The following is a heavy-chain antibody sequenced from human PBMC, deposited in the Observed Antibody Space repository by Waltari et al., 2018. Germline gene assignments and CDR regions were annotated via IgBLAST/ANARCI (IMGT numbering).Heavy chain of an antibody. V-gene: IGHV3-23*01. Sequence: EVQLLESGGGLVQPGGSLRLSCAASGLRFSNYPVSWVRQAPGKGLEWFSAIGGSGGTTYFADSVKGRFTISRDNSKDTLYLQMNSLRAEDTAVYYCAKLPTATNFLDYWGQGTLVTVSS. CDR1: GLRFSNYP. CDR3: AKLPTATNFLDY. J-gene: IGHJ4*02. D-gene: IGHD1-1*01. CDR2: IGGSGGTT.